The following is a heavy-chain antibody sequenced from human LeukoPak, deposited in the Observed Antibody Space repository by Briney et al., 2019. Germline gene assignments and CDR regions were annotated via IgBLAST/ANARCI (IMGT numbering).Heavy chain of an antibody. CDR1: GYTFTGYY. CDR2: INPNSGGT. CDR3: ARALVVYAKGELGDY. V-gene: IGHV1-2*02. Sequence: ASVKVSCKASGYTFTGYYMHWVRQAPGQGPEWMGWINPNSGGTNYAQKFQGRVTMTRDTSISTAYMGLSRLRSDDTAVYYCARALVVYAKGELGDYWGQGTLVTVSS. J-gene: IGHJ4*02. D-gene: IGHD2-8*02.